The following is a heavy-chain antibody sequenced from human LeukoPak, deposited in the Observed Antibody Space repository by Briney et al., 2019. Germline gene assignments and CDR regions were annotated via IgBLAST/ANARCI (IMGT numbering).Heavy chain of an antibody. CDR1: GFTFSNSW. CDR3: ARAYSSPNWFDP. J-gene: IGHJ5*02. D-gene: IGHD6-13*01. V-gene: IGHV3-7*04. CDR2: IKQDGSEK. Sequence: PGGSLRLSCAASGFTFSNSWMSWVRQGPGKGLECVANIKQDGSEKYYVDSVKGRFTISRDNAKNSLYLQMNSLRVEDTAVYYCARAYSSPNWFDPWGQGTLVTVSS.